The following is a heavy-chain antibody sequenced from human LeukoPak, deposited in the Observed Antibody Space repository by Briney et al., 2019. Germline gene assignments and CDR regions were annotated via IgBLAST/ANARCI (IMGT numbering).Heavy chain of an antibody. CDR2: IYYSGST. Sequence: SETLSLTCTVSGGSISSYYWSRIRQPPGKGLEWIGYIYYSGSTNYNPSLKSRVTISVDTSKNQFSLKLSSVTAADTAVYYCARGILYSSSSGWFDPWGQGTLVTVSS. CDR1: GGSISSYY. J-gene: IGHJ5*02. D-gene: IGHD6-6*01. CDR3: ARGILYSSSSGWFDP. V-gene: IGHV4-59*01.